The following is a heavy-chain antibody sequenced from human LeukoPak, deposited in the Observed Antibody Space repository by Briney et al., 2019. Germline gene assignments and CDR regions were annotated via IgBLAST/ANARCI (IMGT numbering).Heavy chain of an antibody. J-gene: IGHJ4*02. CDR1: GFTFSSYA. V-gene: IGHV3-23*01. CDR3: ATGIAVTGTGG. CDR2: VTASGSST. Sequence: GGSLRLPCAASGFTFSSYAMNWVRQAPGKELEWVSTVTASGSSTHYADSVKGRFTISRDNSKDMLYLQMNSLRGEDTAVYYCATGIAVTGTGGWGQGTLVTVSS. D-gene: IGHD6-19*01.